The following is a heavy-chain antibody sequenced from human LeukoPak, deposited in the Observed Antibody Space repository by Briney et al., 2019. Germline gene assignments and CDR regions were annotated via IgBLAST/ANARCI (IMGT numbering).Heavy chain of an antibody. Sequence: PGRSLRLSCAASGFTFSSYGMHWVRQAPGKGLEWVAVIWYDGSNKYYADSVKGRFTISRDNAKNSLYLQMNSLRAEDTAVYYCARGGLRTSFDYWGQGTLVTVSS. CDR3: ARGGLRTSFDY. V-gene: IGHV3-33*01. CDR1: GFTFSSYG. J-gene: IGHJ4*02. D-gene: IGHD3/OR15-3a*01. CDR2: IWYDGSNK.